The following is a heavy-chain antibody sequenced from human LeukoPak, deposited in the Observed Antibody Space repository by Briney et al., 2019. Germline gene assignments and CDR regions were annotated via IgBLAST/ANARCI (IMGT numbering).Heavy chain of an antibody. J-gene: IGHJ4*02. CDR2: IYSDSST. D-gene: IGHD3-10*01. Sequence: GGSLRLSCAASGFTVSSNYMSWVRQAPGKGLEWVSVIYSDSSTYYADSVKGRFTISRDNSRSTLYLQMNSLRPEDTAIYYCAREGYYGSGSPPSLYFDYWGQGTLVTVSS. V-gene: IGHV3-53*05. CDR3: AREGYYGSGSPPSLYFDY. CDR1: GFTVSSNY.